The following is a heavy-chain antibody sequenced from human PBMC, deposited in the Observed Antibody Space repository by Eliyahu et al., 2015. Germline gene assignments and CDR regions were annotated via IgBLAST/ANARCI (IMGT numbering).Heavy chain of an antibody. CDR2: IKSKTXGGTT. CDR3: TTGGRNDYIWGSYRYKLVY. V-gene: IGHV3-15*01. Sequence: EVQLVESGGGLVKPGGSLRLSCXASGFTXSNAXXXXXRQAPGKGPEWVGRIKSKTXGGTTDYAAPVKGRFTISRDDSKNTLYLQMNSLKTEDTAVYYCTTGGRNDYIWGSYRYKLVYWGQGTLVTVSS. CDR1: GFTXSNAX. J-gene: IGHJ4*02. D-gene: IGHD3-16*02.